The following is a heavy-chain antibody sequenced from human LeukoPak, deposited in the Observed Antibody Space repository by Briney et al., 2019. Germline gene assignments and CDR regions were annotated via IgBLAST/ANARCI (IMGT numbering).Heavy chain of an antibody. J-gene: IGHJ5*01. CDR1: TRYFTNYW. Sequence: GGSLRLSCTASTRYFTNYWMHWVRQVPGKGLAWLSRIDRDGLREDYADSVRGRFTISRHNAKITTYLQMNSLRAEDTAVYYCGTSRWSGVVDSWGQGTLVTVSS. D-gene: IGHD3-3*01. CDR3: GTSRWSGVVDS. V-gene: IGHV3-74*01. CDR2: IDRDGLRE.